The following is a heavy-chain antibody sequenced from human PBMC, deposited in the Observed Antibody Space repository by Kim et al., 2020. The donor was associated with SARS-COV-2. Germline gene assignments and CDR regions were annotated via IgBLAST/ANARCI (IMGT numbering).Heavy chain of an antibody. D-gene: IGHD3-10*01. J-gene: IGHJ4*02. V-gene: IGHV3-7*01. CDR3: ARRGSSTFDC. CDR2: IKPDGSEN. Sequence: GGSLRLSCAASGFTFGDFWMNWVRRAPGKELEFVASIKPDGSENFYADSVKGRFTIARDNGKNSLYLQMNSLRADDTAVYHCARRGSSTFDCSGPRTLGT. CDR1: GFTFGDFW.